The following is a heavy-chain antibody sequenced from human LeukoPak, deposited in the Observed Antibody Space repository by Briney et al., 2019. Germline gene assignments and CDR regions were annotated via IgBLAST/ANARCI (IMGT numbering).Heavy chain of an antibody. V-gene: IGHV3-23*01. CDR2: ISGSGGTT. CDR3: AKGPPTVMANAFHI. D-gene: IGHD5-18*01. CDR1: GFTFSSYG. Sequence: GGSLRLSCAASGFTFSSYGMSWVRQAPGKGLEWVSSISGSGGTTYCADSVKGRFTISRDNSKNTLYLQMNSLRADDTAVYSCAKGPPTVMANAFHIWGQGTMVTVS. J-gene: IGHJ3*02.